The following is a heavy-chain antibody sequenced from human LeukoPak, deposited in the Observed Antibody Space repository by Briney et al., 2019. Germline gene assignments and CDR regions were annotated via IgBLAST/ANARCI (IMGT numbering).Heavy chain of an antibody. J-gene: IGHJ4*02. CDR1: GGTFSSYA. V-gene: IGHV1-69*04. CDR2: IIPILGIA. D-gene: IGHD4-17*01. CDR3: ARDPPHYGAQRFGY. Sequence: ASVKASCKASGGTFSSYAISWVRQAPGQGLEWMGRIIPILGIANYAQKFQGRVTITADKSTSTAYMELSSLRSEDTAVYYCARDPPHYGAQRFGYWGQGTLVTVSS.